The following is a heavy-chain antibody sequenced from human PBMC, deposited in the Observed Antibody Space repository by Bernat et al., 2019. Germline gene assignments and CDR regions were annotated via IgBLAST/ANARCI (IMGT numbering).Heavy chain of an antibody. V-gene: IGHV3-30*07. CDR2: ISYDGSNK. Sequence: QVQLVESGGGVVQPGRSLRLSCAASGFTFSSYAMHWVRQAPGKGLEWVAVISYDGSNKYYADSVKGRFTISRDNSKNTLYLQMNSLRAEDTAVYYCARGVGLLWFGELFGYYGMDVWGQGTTVTVSS. D-gene: IGHD3-10*01. CDR3: ARGVGLLWFGELFGYYGMDV. CDR1: GFTFSSYA. J-gene: IGHJ6*02.